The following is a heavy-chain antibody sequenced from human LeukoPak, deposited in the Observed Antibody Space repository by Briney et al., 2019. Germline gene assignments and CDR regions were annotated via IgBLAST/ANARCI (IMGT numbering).Heavy chain of an antibody. CDR2: IKKDGSER. J-gene: IGHJ4*02. D-gene: IGHD2-21*01. CDR3: AKAPVTSCRGAYCYPFDS. CDR1: GFTFSHYW. Sequence: GGSLRLSCAASGFTFSHYWMTWVRQAPGKGLEWVANIKKDGSERDYVDSVKGGFTISRDNAKNSLYLQMNSLRAEDAAVYFCAKAPVTSCRGAYCYPFDSWGQGTLVTVSS. V-gene: IGHV3-7*03.